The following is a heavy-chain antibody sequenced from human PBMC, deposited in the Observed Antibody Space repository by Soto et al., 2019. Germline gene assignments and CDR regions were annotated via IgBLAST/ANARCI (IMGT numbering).Heavy chain of an antibody. CDR1: GCSIISGGYS. Sequence: SETLSLTCAVSGCSIISGGYSWILIRQPPGKGLEWIGYIYHSGSTYYNPSLKSRVTISVDRSKNQFSLKLSSVTAADTAVYYCARAPGYSGNWFDPWGQGTLVTVPS. J-gene: IGHJ5*02. CDR2: IYHSGST. D-gene: IGHD1-26*01. CDR3: ARAPGYSGNWFDP. V-gene: IGHV4-30-2*01.